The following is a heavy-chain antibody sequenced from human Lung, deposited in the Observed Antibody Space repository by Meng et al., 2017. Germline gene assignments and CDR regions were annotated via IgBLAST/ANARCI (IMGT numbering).Heavy chain of an antibody. D-gene: IGHD2-15*01. V-gene: IGHV1-2*06. CDR3: ARGPGAVRSPYYFDY. CDR2: INPNSGDT. Sequence: QVQLVPSGAEVKKSGASVKVSCKASGYSFTGYYMHWVRQGPVQGLEWMGRINPNSGDTRYAQKFQGRVTMTRDTAISTAYMELSSLIFDDTAVYYCARGPGAVRSPYYFDYWGQGTLVTVSS. J-gene: IGHJ4*02. CDR1: GYSFTGYY.